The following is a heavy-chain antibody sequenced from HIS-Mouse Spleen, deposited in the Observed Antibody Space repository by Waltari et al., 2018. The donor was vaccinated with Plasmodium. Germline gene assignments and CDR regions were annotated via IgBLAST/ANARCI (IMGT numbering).Heavy chain of an antibody. CDR1: GYTFTGYY. Sequence: QVQLVQSGAEVKKPGASVKVSCKASGYTFTGYYMHWVRQAPGQGLEWRGWINPNSGGTNNAQKFKGRVTRTRDTSISTAYMELSRLRSDDTAVYYCARWGVDAFDIWGQGTMVTVSS. J-gene: IGHJ3*02. CDR3: ARWGVDAFDI. V-gene: IGHV1-2*02. CDR2: INPNSGGT. D-gene: IGHD3-16*01.